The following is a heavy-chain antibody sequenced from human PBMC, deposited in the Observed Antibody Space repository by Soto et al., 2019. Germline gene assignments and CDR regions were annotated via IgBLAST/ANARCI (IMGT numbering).Heavy chain of an antibody. D-gene: IGHD5-18*01. J-gene: IGHJ3*02. CDR2: IYYSGST. Sequence: QVQLQESGPGLVKPSQTLSLTCTVSGGSISSGDYYWSWIRQPPGKGLEWIGYIYYSGSTYYNPSLKSRVTISVDTSKNQFSLKLSSVTAADTVVYYCAREDTAMVNPDAFDIWGQGTMVTVSS. CDR3: AREDTAMVNPDAFDI. CDR1: GGSISSGDYY. V-gene: IGHV4-30-4*01.